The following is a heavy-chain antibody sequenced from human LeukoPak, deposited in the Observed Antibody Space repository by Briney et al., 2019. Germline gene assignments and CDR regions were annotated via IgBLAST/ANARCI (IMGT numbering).Heavy chain of an antibody. CDR1: GGSFSGYY. CDR3: ARVPSKDSSGWWGY. D-gene: IGHD6-19*01. V-gene: IGHV4-34*01. Sequence: SETLSLTCAVYGGSFSGYYWSWIRQPPGKGLEWIGEINHSGSANYNPSLKSRVTISVDTSKNQFSLKLSSVTAADTAVYYCARVPSKDSSGWWGYWGQGTLVTVSS. CDR2: INHSGSA. J-gene: IGHJ4*02.